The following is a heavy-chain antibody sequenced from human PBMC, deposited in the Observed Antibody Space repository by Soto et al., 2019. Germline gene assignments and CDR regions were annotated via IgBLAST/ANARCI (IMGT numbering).Heavy chain of an antibody. J-gene: IGHJ5*02. V-gene: IGHV4-34*01. Sequence: SETLSLTCAVYGGSFSGYYWSWIRQPPGKGLEWIGEINHSGSTNYNPSLKSRVTISVDTSKNQFSLKLSSVTAADTAVYYCARGSRKYSSSWYRWFDPWGQGTLVTVSS. D-gene: IGHD6-13*01. CDR3: ARGSRKYSSSWYRWFDP. CDR2: INHSGST. CDR1: GGSFSGYY.